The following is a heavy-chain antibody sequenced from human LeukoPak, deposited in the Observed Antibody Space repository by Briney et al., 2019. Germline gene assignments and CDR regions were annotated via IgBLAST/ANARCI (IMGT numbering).Heavy chain of an antibody. J-gene: IGHJ5*02. D-gene: IGHD2-15*01. Sequence: GGSLRLSCAASGFTFSSYIMNWVRQAPGRGLEWVLSISSSNIYIYYADSVKGRFTISRDNAKNSLYLQMNSLRAEDTAVYYCARGGYCSGGSCHTPYNWFDPWGQGTLVTVSS. CDR1: GFTFSSYI. CDR2: ISSSNIYI. V-gene: IGHV3-21*01. CDR3: ARGGYCSGGSCHTPYNWFDP.